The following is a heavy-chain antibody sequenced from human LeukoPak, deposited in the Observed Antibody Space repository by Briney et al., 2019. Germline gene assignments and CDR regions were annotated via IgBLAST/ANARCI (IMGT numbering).Heavy chain of an antibody. CDR1: GYTFTGYY. D-gene: IGHD3-22*01. CDR3: ARVGTQYYYDSSGYPGVDY. Sequence: ASVKVSCTASGYTFTGYYMHWVRQAPGQRLEWMGRINPNSGGTNYAQKFQGRVTMTRDTSISTAYMELSRLRSDDTAVYYCARVGTQYYYDSSGYPGVDYWGQGTLVTVSS. CDR2: INPNSGGT. V-gene: IGHV1-2*06. J-gene: IGHJ4*02.